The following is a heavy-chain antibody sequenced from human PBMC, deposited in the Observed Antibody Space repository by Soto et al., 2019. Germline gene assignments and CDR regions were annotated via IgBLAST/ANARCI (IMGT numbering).Heavy chain of an antibody. CDR3: ARRVAAAGTVGAFDY. D-gene: IGHD6-13*01. CDR2: SRNKANGYTT. CDR1: GFTFSDHY. V-gene: IGHV3-72*01. Sequence: EVQLVESGGGLVQPGGSLRLSCAASGFTFSDHYMEWVRQAPGKGLEWVSRSRNKANGYTTAYAASVTGRFTISRDDSKDSLYLQMNSLKTEDTAVYYCARRVAAAGTVGAFDYWGQVTLVTVSS. J-gene: IGHJ4*02.